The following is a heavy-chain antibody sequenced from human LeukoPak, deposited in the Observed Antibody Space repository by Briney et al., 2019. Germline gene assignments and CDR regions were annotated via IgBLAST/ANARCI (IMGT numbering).Heavy chain of an antibody. V-gene: IGHV3-30*03. CDR1: GFTFSSYG. D-gene: IGHD4-23*01. Sequence: PGRSLRLSCAASGFTFSSYGMHWVRQAPGKGLEWVAVISYDGSNKYYADSVKGRFTISRDNSKNTLYLQMNSLKTEDTAVYYCTTSPRRYGGTDLTSDYWGQGTLVTVSS. J-gene: IGHJ4*02. CDR2: ISYDGSNK. CDR3: TTSPRRYGGTDLTSDY.